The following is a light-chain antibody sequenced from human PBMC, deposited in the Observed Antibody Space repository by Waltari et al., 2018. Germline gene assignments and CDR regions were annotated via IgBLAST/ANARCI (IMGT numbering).Light chain of an antibody. Sequence: QSALTQPRSVSGSPGQSVTISCTGTSSDIGAYDYVSWYQQHPGKPPKRIIYDGTDRPSGGPDRFAGSKSGNTASLTISGLQAEDEADYYCCSYAGSYTYVFGTGTKVTVL. CDR3: CSYAGSYTYV. J-gene: IGLJ1*01. CDR1: SSDIGAYDY. CDR2: DGT. V-gene: IGLV2-11*01.